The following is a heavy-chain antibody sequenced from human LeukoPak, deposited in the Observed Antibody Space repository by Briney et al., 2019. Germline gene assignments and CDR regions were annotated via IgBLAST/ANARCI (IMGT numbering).Heavy chain of an antibody. D-gene: IGHD4/OR15-4a*01. CDR1: GFAFSSYG. V-gene: IGHV3-30*02. CDR2: IQSDESSK. CDR3: ARRAGAYSHPYDY. Sequence: GGSLRLSCAASGFAFSSYGMHWVRQAPGKGLEWVAFIQSDESSKYYADSVKGRFTISRDNSKNTLYLQMNSLRAEDTAVYYCARRAGAYSHPYDYWGQGTLVTVSS. J-gene: IGHJ4*02.